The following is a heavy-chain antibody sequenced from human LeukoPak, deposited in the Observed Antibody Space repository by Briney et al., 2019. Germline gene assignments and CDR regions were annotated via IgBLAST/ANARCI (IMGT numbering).Heavy chain of an antibody. CDR3: AREEIAAPWYFDY. J-gene: IGHJ4*02. V-gene: IGHV3-11*04. Sequence: PGGSLRLSCDASGFIFSDYYMSWIRQAPGKGLEWISSISNPSSTIYYADSVKGRFSISRDNAKNSLYLQMNSLRAEDTAVYYCAREEIAAPWYFDYWGQGTLVTVSS. CDR2: ISNPSSTI. D-gene: IGHD6-13*01. CDR1: GFIFSDYY.